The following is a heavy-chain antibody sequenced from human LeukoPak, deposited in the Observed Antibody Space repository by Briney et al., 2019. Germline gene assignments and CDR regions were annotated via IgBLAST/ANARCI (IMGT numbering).Heavy chain of an antibody. J-gene: IGHJ3*01. Sequence: ASETLSLTRSVSGGSLSSSSYYWGWIRQPPGRGLEWIGNIYETGSTNYNPSLKSRVTISVDTSKNQFSLKLSSVTAADTAVYYCVRPDDNSFDFWGQGTMVTVSS. CDR1: GGSLSSSSYY. CDR2: IYETGST. CDR3: VRPDDNSFDF. D-gene: IGHD3-9*01. V-gene: IGHV4-39*01.